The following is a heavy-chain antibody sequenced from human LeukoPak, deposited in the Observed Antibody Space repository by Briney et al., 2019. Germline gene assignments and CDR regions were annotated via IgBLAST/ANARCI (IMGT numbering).Heavy chain of an antibody. J-gene: IGHJ4*02. CDR1: GYSFTSFW. Sequence: GESLKISCKGSGYSFTSFWIAWVRQMPGKGLEWMGIIYPGDSDTRYSPSFEGQVTFSADKSISTAYLQWSSLKASDTAMYYCARGRYSGTYRSYFDYWAQGTLVTVSS. CDR3: ARGRYSGTYRSYFDY. D-gene: IGHD1-26*01. CDR2: IYPGDSDT. V-gene: IGHV5-51*01.